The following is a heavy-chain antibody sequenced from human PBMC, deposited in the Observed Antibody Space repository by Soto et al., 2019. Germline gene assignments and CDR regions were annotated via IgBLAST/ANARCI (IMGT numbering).Heavy chain of an antibody. Sequence: QVQLVESGGGVVQPGRSLRLSCAASGFTFSSYGMHWVRQAPGKGLEWVAVISYDGSNKYYADSVKGRFTISRDNSKNTLYLQMNSLRAEDTAVYYCACGQQLAIFDYWGQGTLVTVSS. V-gene: IGHV3-30*03. CDR3: ACGQQLAIFDY. J-gene: IGHJ4*02. CDR1: GFTFSSYG. CDR2: ISYDGSNK. D-gene: IGHD6-13*01.